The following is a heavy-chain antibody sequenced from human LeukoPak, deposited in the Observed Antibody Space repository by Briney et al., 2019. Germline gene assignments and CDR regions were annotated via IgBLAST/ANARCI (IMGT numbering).Heavy chain of an antibody. CDR1: GGSISSSSYY. J-gene: IGHJ4*02. D-gene: IGHD6-19*01. V-gene: IGHV4-39*01. CDR3: ARPYSSGRGFDLHYFDY. Sequence: SETLSLNCTVSGGSISSSSYYWGWIRQPPGKGLERIGSIYYSGSTYYNPSLKSRVTISVDTSKNQFSLKLSSVTAADTAVYYCARPYSSGRGFDLHYFDYWGQGTLVTVSS. CDR2: IYYSGST.